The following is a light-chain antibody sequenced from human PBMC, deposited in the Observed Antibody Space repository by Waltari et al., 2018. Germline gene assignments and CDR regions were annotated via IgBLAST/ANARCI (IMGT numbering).Light chain of an antibody. V-gene: IGLV2-14*01. J-gene: IGLJ2*01. Sequence: SALTQPASVSGSPGQSLTISRTGTSSDVGGYTYDSWYQQHPGKAPKLMIYDVSNRPSGVANRFSGSKSGNTASLTISGLQAEDEADYYCSSYTSSSTPHVVFGGGTKLTVL. CDR2: DVS. CDR3: SSYTSSSTPHVV. CDR1: SSDVGGYTY.